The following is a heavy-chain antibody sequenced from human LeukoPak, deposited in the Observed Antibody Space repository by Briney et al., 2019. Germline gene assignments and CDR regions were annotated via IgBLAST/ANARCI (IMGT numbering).Heavy chain of an antibody. D-gene: IGHD6-19*01. CDR2: MYISGST. Sequence: NPSETLSLTCTVSGGSVSSYYWSWIRQPAGKGLEWIGRMYISGSTKYNPSLKSRVTMSIDTSRNQLSLKLSSVTAADTAVYYCARDNGYTSGWGPPFDYWGQGTLVTVSS. J-gene: IGHJ4*02. V-gene: IGHV4-4*07. CDR3: ARDNGYTSGWGPPFDY. CDR1: GGSVSSYY.